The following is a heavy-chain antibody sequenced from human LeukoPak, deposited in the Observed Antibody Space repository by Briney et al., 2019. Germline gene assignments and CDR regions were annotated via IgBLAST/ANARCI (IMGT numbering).Heavy chain of an antibody. Sequence: GGSLRLPCAASGFTFTNCWMTWVRQAPGKGPEWVANIRQDGRETNYVESVRGRFTIARDNTKNSLYLQMTSLRGEDTAVYYCASRAGKPGNTPWCFDYWGQGALVTVSS. J-gene: IGHJ4*02. V-gene: IGHV3-7*01. CDR1: GFTFTNCW. D-gene: IGHD1-7*01. CDR3: ASRAGKPGNTPWCFDY. CDR2: IRQDGRET.